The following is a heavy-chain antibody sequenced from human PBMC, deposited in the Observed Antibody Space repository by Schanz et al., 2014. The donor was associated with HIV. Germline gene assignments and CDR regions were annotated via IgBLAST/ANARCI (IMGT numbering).Heavy chain of an antibody. CDR3: ARGGILLLRGVSNWFDP. D-gene: IGHD3-10*01. CDR1: GGSFSGYF. CDR2: ISHSGTT. Sequence: QVQLHQSGAGLLKPSETLSLTCAVYGGSFSGYFWSWVRQSPGKGLEWIGEISHSGTTNYNPSLRSRVSMQVDTSKNKFSVNLKSMTAADTAVYYCARGGILLLRGVSNWFDPWGQGTLVIVSS. V-gene: IGHV4-34*01. J-gene: IGHJ5*02.